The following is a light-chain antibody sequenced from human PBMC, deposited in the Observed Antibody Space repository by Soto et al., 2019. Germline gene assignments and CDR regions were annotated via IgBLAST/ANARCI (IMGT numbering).Light chain of an antibody. CDR3: RSYTSSDTNV. CDR1: LSDVGAYTY. Sequence: QSALTHPASVSGSPGQSITISCTGTLSDVGAYTYVSWYQQEPGKAPKPMIHDVSNRPSGVSNRFSGSKSGNTASLTISGLQAEDEADYYCRSYTSSDTNVSGTGTKLTVL. J-gene: IGLJ1*01. CDR2: DVS. V-gene: IGLV2-14*03.